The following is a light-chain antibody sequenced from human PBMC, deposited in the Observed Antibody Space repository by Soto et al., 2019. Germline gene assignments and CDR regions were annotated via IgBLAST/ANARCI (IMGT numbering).Light chain of an antibody. CDR1: SSDVGGYNY. J-gene: IGLJ2*01. V-gene: IGLV2-14*01. CDR3: SSYTSSSTPVV. Sequence: QSVLTQPASVSGSPGQSITISCTGTSSDVGGYNYVPWYQQHPGKAPKLMIYDVSNRPSGVSNRFPGSKSGNTASLTISGPQAEDEAEYYCSSYTSSSTPVVFGGGTKLTVL. CDR2: DVS.